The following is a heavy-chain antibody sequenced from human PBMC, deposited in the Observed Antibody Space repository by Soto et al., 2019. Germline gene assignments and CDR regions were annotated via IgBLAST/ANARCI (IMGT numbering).Heavy chain of an antibody. V-gene: IGHV3-48*01. J-gene: IGHJ6*03. CDR3: ARGPNYYYYMDV. CDR1: GFTFSSYS. CDR2: ISSSSSTI. Sequence: HPGGSLRLSCAASGFTFSSYSMNWVRQAPGKGLEWVSYISSSSSTIYYADSVKGRFTISRDNAKNSLYLQMNSLRAEDAAVYYCARGPNYYYYMDVWGKGTTVTVSS.